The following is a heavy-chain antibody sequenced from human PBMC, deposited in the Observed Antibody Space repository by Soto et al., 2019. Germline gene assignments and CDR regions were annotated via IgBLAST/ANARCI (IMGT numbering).Heavy chain of an antibody. J-gene: IGHJ6*02. V-gene: IGHV1-69*15. CDR2: IITMFGST. Sequence: QVQLVQSGAEVKKPGSSVKVSCKASGGTFSSYAISWVRQAPGQGLEWMGKIITMFGSTNYAQRFQGRVTITADESTGTAYMELSSLRSNDTAVYYCANNAVYDSGMDVWGQGTTVIVSS. CDR1: GGTFSSYA. CDR3: ANNAVYDSGMDV.